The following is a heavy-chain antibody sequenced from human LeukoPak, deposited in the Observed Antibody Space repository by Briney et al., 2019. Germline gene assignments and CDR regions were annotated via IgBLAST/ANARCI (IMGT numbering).Heavy chain of an antibody. Sequence: ASVKVSCKASSYTFTNYAISWVRQAPGQGLEWMGWISAYNGNTNYAQKLQGRVTMTTDTSTGTAYMELRSLRSDDTAVYYCARDDYYDSSGYYFHYYHYYGMDVWGQGTTVTVSS. D-gene: IGHD3-22*01. CDR2: ISAYNGNT. CDR3: ARDDYYDSSGYYFHYYHYYGMDV. V-gene: IGHV1-18*01. J-gene: IGHJ6*02. CDR1: SYTFTNYA.